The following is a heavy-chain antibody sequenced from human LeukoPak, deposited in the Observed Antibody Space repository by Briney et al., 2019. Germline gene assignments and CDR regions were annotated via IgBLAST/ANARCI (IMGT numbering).Heavy chain of an antibody. D-gene: IGHD3-10*01. V-gene: IGHV4-34*01. Sequence: PSETLSLTCAVYGGSFSVFYWSWIRQPPGKGLEWIGEINHSGSTNYNPSLKSRVTISVDTSKNQFSLKLSSVTAADTAVYYCARDKGGFLYFGEYDPWGQGTLVTVSS. CDR2: INHSGST. CDR3: ARDKGGFLYFGEYDP. CDR1: GGSFSVFY. J-gene: IGHJ5*02.